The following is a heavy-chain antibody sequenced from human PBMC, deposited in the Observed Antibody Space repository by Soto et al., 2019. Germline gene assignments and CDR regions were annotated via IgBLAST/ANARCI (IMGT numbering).Heavy chain of an antibody. V-gene: IGHV1-18*04. J-gene: IGHJ4*02. Sequence: ASVKVSCKASGYTFTSCGISWVRQAPGQGLEWMGWISAYNGNTNYAQKLQGRVTMTTDTSTSTAYMELRSLRSDDTAVYYCARLLRHSSGYYRLDYWGQGTLVTVSS. CDR2: ISAYNGNT. CDR3: ARLLRHSSGYYRLDY. CDR1: GYTFTSCG. D-gene: IGHD3-22*01.